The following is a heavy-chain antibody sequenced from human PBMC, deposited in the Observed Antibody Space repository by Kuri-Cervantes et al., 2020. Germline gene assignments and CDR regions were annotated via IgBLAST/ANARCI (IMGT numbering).Heavy chain of an antibody. D-gene: IGHD1-26*01. CDR1: GGSISSYY. J-gene: IGHJ4*02. Sequence: SETLSLTCTVSGGSISSYYWSWIRQPPGKGLEWIGYIYYSGSTNYNPSLKSRVTISVDTSKNQFSLKLSSVTAADTAVYYCARGRVGATYFFDYWGQGTLVTVS. CDR3: ARGRVGATYFFDY. V-gene: IGHV4-59*01. CDR2: IYYSGST.